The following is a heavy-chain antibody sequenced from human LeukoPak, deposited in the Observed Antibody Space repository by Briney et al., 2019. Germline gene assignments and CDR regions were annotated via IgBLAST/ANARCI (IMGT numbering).Heavy chain of an antibody. CDR1: GFNFNMFA. CDR2: LRRVGSTT. V-gene: IGHV3-23*01. Sequence: PGGSLTLSCTGTGFNFNMFAINWVRQAPGQGLEWVSGLRRVGSTTNYADSVKGRFTVSRDRSTNTVFLQMNSLRPEDTALYYCAKEQRIRHCSEGVCTEGYYFDYWGQGTLVTVSS. CDR3: AKEQRIRHCSEGVCTEGYYFDY. D-gene: IGHD2-8*01. J-gene: IGHJ4*02.